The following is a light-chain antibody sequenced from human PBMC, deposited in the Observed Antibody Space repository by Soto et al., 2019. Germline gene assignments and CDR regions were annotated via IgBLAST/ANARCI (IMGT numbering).Light chain of an antibody. V-gene: IGKV3-20*01. J-gene: IGKJ5*01. CDR1: QTVRNNY. Sequence: EFVLTQSPGTLSLSPGERATLSCRASQTVRNNYLAWYQQKPGQAPRLLIYGVYTRATGIPDRFSGSGSGTDFTLTISRLETEDFAVFYCQQYGTSEIIFGQGTRLEIK. CDR2: GVY. CDR3: QQYGTSEII.